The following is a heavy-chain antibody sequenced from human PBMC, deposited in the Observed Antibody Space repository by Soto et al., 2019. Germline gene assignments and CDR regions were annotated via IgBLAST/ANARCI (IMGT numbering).Heavy chain of an antibody. CDR3: ARESYDSSGYSYDAFDI. V-gene: IGHV3-30-3*01. D-gene: IGHD3-22*01. CDR1: GFTFSSYA. Sequence: GSLRLSCAASGFTFSSYAMHWVRQAPGKGLEWVAVISYDGSNKYYADSVKGRFTISRDNSKNTLYLQMNSLRAEDTAVYYCARESYDSSGYSYDAFDIWGQGTMVTVS. J-gene: IGHJ3*02. CDR2: ISYDGSNK.